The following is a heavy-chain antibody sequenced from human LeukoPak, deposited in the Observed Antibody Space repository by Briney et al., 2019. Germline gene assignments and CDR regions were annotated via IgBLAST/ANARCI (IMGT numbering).Heavy chain of an antibody. CDR2: MSGSGGPA. CDR3: AKLQAGYYDSSGYHFDY. Sequence: GGSLRLSCAASGFTFSSYAMSWVRQAPGKGLEWVSVMSGSGGPAYYADSVKGRFTISRDNSKNTLYLQMNSLRADDTAVYYCAKLQAGYYDSSGYHFDYWGQGTLVTVSS. J-gene: IGHJ4*02. V-gene: IGHV3-23*01. CDR1: GFTFSSYA. D-gene: IGHD3-22*01.